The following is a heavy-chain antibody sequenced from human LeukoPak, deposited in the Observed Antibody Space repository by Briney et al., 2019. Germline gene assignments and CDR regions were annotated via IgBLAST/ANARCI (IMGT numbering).Heavy chain of an antibody. J-gene: IGHJ4*02. CDR1: GGTFSSYT. CDR3: ARPGVFGVEDYYFDY. CDR2: IIPILGTA. V-gene: IGHV1-69*08. Sequence: SVKVSCKASGGTFSSYTISWVRQAPGQGLEWMGRIIPILGTANYAQKFQGRVTITADESTSTAYMELSSLRSEDTAVYYCARPGVFGVEDYYFDYWGQGTLVTVSS. D-gene: IGHD3-3*01.